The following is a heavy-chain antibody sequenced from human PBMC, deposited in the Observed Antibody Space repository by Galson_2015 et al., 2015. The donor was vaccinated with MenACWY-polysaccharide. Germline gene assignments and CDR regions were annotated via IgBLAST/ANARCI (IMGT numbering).Heavy chain of an antibody. CDR2: VYSSGDS. CDR1: GVSISSYY. Sequence: SETLSLTCTVSGVSISSYYWNWIRQPPGKGLEWIGYVYSSGDSDYNPSLKSRVTISLDTSKSQFSLKLSSVTAADTAVYYCARRVYLYGYFWYLDLWGRGTLVTVSS. CDR3: ARRVYLYGYFWYLDL. J-gene: IGHJ2*01. D-gene: IGHD5-18*01. V-gene: IGHV4-59*01.